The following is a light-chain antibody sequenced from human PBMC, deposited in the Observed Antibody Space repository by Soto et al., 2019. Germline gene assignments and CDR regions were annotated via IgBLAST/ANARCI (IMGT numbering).Light chain of an antibody. CDR2: SDN. CDR1: SSNIGSNT. Sequence: QSVLTQPPSASGTPGQRVTISCSGSSSNIGSNTVNWYQQLPGTAPRLLIYSDNQRPSRVPDRFSGSKSGTSASLAISGLQSEDEADYYCAAWDDSLNGHGVFGGGTKVTVL. V-gene: IGLV1-44*01. J-gene: IGLJ3*02. CDR3: AAWDDSLNGHGV.